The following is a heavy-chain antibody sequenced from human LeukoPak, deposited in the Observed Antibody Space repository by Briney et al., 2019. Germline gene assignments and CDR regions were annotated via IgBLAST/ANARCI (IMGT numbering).Heavy chain of an antibody. Sequence: GGSLRLSCAASGFTFSSYEMNWVRQAPGKGLQWVSYISGGGSTTDYADSVKGRFIISRDNAKNSLYLQMNSLRGEDTAVYYCARDPWIAVTGSGGFDPWGQGTLVTVSS. CDR3: ARDPWIAVTGSGGFDP. CDR2: ISGGGSTT. J-gene: IGHJ5*02. CDR1: GFTFSSYE. D-gene: IGHD6-19*01. V-gene: IGHV3-48*03.